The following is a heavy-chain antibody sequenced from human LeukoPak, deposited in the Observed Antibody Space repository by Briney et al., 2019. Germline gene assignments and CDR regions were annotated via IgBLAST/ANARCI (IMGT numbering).Heavy chain of an antibody. Sequence: GGSLRLSCAASGFTFSSYAMSWVRQAPGKGLEWVSAISGSGGSTYYADSVKGRFTISRDNSKNTPYLQMNSLRDEDTAVYYCAKDGRYCSSTSCKKDDYWGQGILVTVSS. V-gene: IGHV3-23*01. CDR1: GFTFSSYA. D-gene: IGHD2-2*01. CDR2: ISGSGGST. J-gene: IGHJ4*02. CDR3: AKDGRYCSSTSCKKDDY.